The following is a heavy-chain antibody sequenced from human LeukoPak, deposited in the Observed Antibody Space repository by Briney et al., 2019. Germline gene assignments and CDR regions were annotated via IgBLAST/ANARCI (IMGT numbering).Heavy chain of an antibody. J-gene: IGHJ5*02. CDR2: IFNSGST. CDR1: GDSISSNSYY. Sequence: PSETLSLTCTVSGDSISSNSYYWGWIRQPPGKGLEWIGSIFNSGSTYYNPSLKSRVTLSVDTSKNQFSLKLSSVTAADTAVYYCARGQSRRRYSYGRNWFDPWGQGTLVTVSS. D-gene: IGHD5-18*01. CDR3: ARGQSRRRYSYGRNWFDP. V-gene: IGHV4-39*01.